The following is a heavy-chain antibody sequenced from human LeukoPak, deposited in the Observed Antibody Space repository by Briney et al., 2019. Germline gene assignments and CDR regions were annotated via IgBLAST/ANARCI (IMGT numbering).Heavy chain of an antibody. J-gene: IGHJ6*03. CDR1: GYTFTSYY. CDR2: INPSGGST. D-gene: IGHD1-26*01. CDR3: ARAPYSYRTYYYYYMDV. V-gene: IGHV1-46*01. Sequence: GASVTVSCKASGYTFTSYYMHWVRQAPGQGLEWMGIINPSGGSTSYAQKFQGRVTMTRDTSTSTVYMELSSLRSEDTAVYYCARAPYSYRTYYYYYMDVWGKGTTVTVSS.